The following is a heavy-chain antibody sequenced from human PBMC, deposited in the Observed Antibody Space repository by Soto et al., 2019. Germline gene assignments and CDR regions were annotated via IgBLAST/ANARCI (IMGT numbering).Heavy chain of an antibody. D-gene: IGHD2-8*02. Sequence: QVQLQQWGAGLLKPSETLSLTCAVYGGSFSGYYWSWIRQPPGKGLEWIGEINHSESTSYNPSLKSRLTLAVDTPNNDFSLKLGYVVAAEADVYYCGRGDLVLSGAFGIWVQGTMVTVS. CDR2: INHSEST. J-gene: IGHJ3*02. CDR1: GGSFSGYY. CDR3: GRGDLVLSGAFGI. V-gene: IGHV4-34*01.